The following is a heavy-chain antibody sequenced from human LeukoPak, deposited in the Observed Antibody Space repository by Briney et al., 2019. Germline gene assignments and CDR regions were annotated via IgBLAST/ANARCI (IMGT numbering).Heavy chain of an antibody. V-gene: IGHV3-21*04. CDR1: AFTFSSYS. J-gene: IGHJ4*02. D-gene: IGHD3-22*01. CDR3: AADSDRRSDY. Sequence: PGGSLRLSCAASAFTFSSYSMNWVRQAPGKGREWVSSISSRSSYIYYADSVKGRFTISRDNSKNTLYLQMNSLRAEDTAVYYCAADSDRRSDYWGQGTLVSVPS. CDR2: ISSRSSYI.